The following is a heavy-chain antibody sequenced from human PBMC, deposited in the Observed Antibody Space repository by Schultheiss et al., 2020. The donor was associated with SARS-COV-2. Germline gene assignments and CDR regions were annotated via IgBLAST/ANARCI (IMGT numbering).Heavy chain of an antibody. CDR1: GGSISSYY. V-gene: IGHV4-59*08. CDR2: IYYSGST. Sequence: SETLSLTCTVSGGSISSYYWSWILQPPGKGLEWIGYIYYSGSTNYNPSLKSRDSISADTSKNQLSLKLSSVTAADTAVYYCAGNTYSSGWYDYWGQGTLVTVSS. D-gene: IGHD6-19*01. J-gene: IGHJ4*02. CDR3: AGNTYSSGWYDY.